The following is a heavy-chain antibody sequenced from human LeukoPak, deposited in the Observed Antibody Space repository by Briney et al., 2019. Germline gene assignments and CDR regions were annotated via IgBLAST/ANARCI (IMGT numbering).Heavy chain of an antibody. CDR3: ARDHEQLVAYYYYYMDV. D-gene: IGHD6-6*01. J-gene: IGHJ6*03. CDR2: IYYSGST. V-gene: IGHV4-39*07. Sequence: PSETLSLTCTVSGGSISSSSYYWGWIRQPPGKGLEWIGSIYYSGSTYYNPSLKGRVTISVDTSKNQFSLKLSSVTAADTAVYYCARDHEQLVAYYYYYMDVWGKGTTVTVSS. CDR1: GGSISSSSYY.